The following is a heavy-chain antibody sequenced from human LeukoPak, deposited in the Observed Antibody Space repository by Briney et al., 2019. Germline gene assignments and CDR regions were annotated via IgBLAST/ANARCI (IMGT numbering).Heavy chain of an antibody. D-gene: IGHD6-6*01. J-gene: IGHJ4*02. CDR3: ARSVAARPRLGY. Sequence: ASVNVSCKASGYTFTSYYMHWVRQAPGQGLEWMGIINPSGGSTSYAQKFQGRVTMTRDTSTSTVYMELSSLRSEDTAVYYCARSVAARPRLGYWGQGTLVTVSS. CDR1: GYTFTSYY. CDR2: INPSGGST. V-gene: IGHV1-46*01.